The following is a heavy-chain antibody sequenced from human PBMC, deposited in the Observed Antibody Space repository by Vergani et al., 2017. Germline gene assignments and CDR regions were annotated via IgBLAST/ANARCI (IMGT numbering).Heavy chain of an antibody. J-gene: IGHJ4*02. CDR2: LSGSGGSK. V-gene: IGHV3-23*01. CDR3: AKDLHLYRSSGYGGSDY. CDR1: GFTFSSYA. Sequence: EVQLLESGGGLVQPGGSLRLSCAASGFTFSSYAMSWVRQAPGKGLEWVSALSGSGGSKDYADSVKGRFTISRDNSTNTRYLQMDSLRAEDTAVYYCAKDLHLYRSSGYGGSDYWGEGTLVTVSS. D-gene: IGHD6-13*01.